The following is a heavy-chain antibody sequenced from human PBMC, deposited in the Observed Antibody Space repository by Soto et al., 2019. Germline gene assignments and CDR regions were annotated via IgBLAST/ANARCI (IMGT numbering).Heavy chain of an antibody. V-gene: IGHV3-21*01. Sequence: EVQLVESGGGLVKPGGSLRLSCAASGFTFTRYSMNWVRQAPGKGLEWVSSISSTTNYIYYADSMKGRFTVSRDNAKNSVYLEMNSLSAEDTAVYYCARESEDLTSNFDYWGQGIGVTVSS. J-gene: IGHJ4*02. CDR3: ARESEDLTSNFDY. CDR2: ISSTTNYI. CDR1: GFTFTRYS.